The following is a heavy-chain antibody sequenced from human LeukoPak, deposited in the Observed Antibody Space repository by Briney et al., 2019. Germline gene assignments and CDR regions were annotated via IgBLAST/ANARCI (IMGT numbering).Heavy chain of an antibody. D-gene: IGHD6-13*01. J-gene: IGHJ2*01. CDR2: IYYSGST. CDR1: GGSISTYY. V-gene: IGHV4-39*07. Sequence: PSETLSLTCTVSGGSISTYYWGWIRQPPGKGLEWIGSIYYSGSTYYNPSLKSRVTISVDTSKNQFSLKLSSVTAADTAVYYCARGIAAAQLWYFDLWGRGTLVTVSS. CDR3: ARGIAAAQLWYFDL.